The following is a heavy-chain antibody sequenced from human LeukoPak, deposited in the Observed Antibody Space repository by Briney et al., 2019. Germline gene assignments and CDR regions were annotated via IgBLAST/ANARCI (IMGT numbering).Heavy chain of an antibody. D-gene: IGHD5-12*01. V-gene: IGHV6-1*01. CDR1: GDSVSSNSAV. CDR3: ARDTGAAISVFDI. Sequence: SQTHALTCAISGDSVSSNSAVWNWLRQSPSRGLEWLGRTYYRSKWYNDYAVTVKSRITVNPDTSKNQFSLQLNSVTPEDTAMYYCARDTGAAISVFDIWGQGTMVTVSS. CDR2: TYYRSKWYN. J-gene: IGHJ3*02.